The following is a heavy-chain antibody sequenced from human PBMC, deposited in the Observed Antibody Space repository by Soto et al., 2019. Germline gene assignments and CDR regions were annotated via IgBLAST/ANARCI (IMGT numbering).Heavy chain of an antibody. CDR1: GGTFSSYA. J-gene: IGHJ6*02. Sequence: ASVKVSCKASGGTFSSYAISWVRQAPGQGLEWMGGIIPIFGTANYAQKFQGRVTITADESTSTAYMELSSLRSGDTAVYYCATAMIVGYYYYYYGMDVWGQGTKVTVSS. CDR2: IIPIFGTA. CDR3: ATAMIVGYYYYYYGMDV. V-gene: IGHV1-69*13. D-gene: IGHD3-22*01.